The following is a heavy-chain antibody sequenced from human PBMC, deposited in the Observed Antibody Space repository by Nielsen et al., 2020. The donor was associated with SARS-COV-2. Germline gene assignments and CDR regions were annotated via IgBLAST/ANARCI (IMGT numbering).Heavy chain of an antibody. CDR1: GYTFTSYD. CDR2: MNPNSGNT. D-gene: IGHD3-10*01. J-gene: IGHJ5*02. V-gene: IGHV1-8*01. Sequence: ASVKVSCKASGYTFTSYDINWVRQATGQGLEWMGWMNPNSGNTGYAQKFQGRVTMTRDTSTSTVYMELRSLRSDDTAVYYCARVLLWFGELSTEYNWFDPWGQGTLVTVSS. CDR3: ARVLLWFGELSTEYNWFDP.